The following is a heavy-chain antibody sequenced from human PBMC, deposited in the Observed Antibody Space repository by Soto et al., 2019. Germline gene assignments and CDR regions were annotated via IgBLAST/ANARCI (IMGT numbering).Heavy chain of an antibody. D-gene: IGHD3-22*01. CDR3: ARSSIVMIVVVVPSFFDS. J-gene: IGHJ4*02. CDR1: GFTFSSYT. V-gene: IGHV3-23*01. CDR2: ISGNAEST. Sequence: EGQLLESGGGLVQPGGSLRLSCAASGFTFSSYTMTWVRQAPGKGPEWVSSISGNAESTQYAGSVTGRFTISRNNSMHTLYLQITSLGAEDTAVYYCARSSIVMIVVVVPSFFDSWGPGAVVTVS.